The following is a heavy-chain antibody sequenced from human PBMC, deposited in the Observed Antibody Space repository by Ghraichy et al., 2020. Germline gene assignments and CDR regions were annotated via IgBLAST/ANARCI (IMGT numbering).Heavy chain of an antibody. CDR3: SKYQKPTIFGFLPGYYYGMDV. J-gene: IGHJ6*02. Sequence: GGSLRLSCAASGFTFSSYAMSWVRQAPGKGLEWVSAISGSGGSTYYADSVKGRFTISRDNSKNTLYLQMNSLRAEDTAVYYCSKYQKPTIFGFLPGYYYGMDVWGQGTTVTVSS. D-gene: IGHD3-3*01. CDR1: GFTFSSYA. CDR2: ISGSGGST. V-gene: IGHV3-23*01.